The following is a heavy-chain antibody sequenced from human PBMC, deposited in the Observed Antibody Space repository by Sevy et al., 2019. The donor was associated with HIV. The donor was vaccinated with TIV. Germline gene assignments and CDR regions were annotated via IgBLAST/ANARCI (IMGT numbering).Heavy chain of an antibody. Sequence: GGSLRLSCAASGFTFSSYIMNWVRQAPGKGLEWVSCISSSSSYIYYADSVKGRFTISRDNAKNSLYLQMNSLRAKDTAVYYCARIIVGSTGDAFDIWGQGTMVTVSS. CDR2: ISSSSSYI. J-gene: IGHJ3*02. D-gene: IGHD1-26*01. CDR3: ARIIVGSTGDAFDI. CDR1: GFTFSSYI. V-gene: IGHV3-21*01.